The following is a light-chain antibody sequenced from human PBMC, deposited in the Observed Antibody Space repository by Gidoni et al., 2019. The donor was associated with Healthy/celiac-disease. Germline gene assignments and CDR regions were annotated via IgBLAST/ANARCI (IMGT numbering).Light chain of an antibody. CDR1: QSLLHSNGYNY. J-gene: IGKJ1*01. CDR3: MQALQTPPWT. Sequence: DGVMTQSPLSLPVTPGEPASIACRSSQSLLHSNGYNYLDWYLQKPGQSPQLLIYLGSNRASGVPDRFSGSGSGTDFTLKISRVEAEDVGVYYCMQALQTPPWTFGQGTKVEIK. CDR2: LGS. V-gene: IGKV2-28*01.